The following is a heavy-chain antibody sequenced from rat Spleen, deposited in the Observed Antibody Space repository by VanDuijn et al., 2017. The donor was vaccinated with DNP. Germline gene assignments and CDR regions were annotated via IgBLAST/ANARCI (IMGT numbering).Heavy chain of an antibody. Sequence: EVQLVESGGGLVQPGRSLKLSCAASGFTFTNYAMAWVRQAPTKGLEWVASISYDGSRTYYRDSVRGRFTISRDYARSTLYLQMDSLRSEDTATYYCATSAGRGWGQGVMVTVSS. J-gene: IGHJ2*01. D-gene: IGHD5-1*01. CDR3: ATSAGRG. CDR1: GFTFTNYA. V-gene: IGHV5-29*01. CDR2: ISYDGSRT.